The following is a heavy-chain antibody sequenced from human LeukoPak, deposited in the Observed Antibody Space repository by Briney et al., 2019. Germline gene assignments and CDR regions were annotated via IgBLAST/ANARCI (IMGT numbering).Heavy chain of an antibody. V-gene: IGHV3-30*02. Sequence: GGSLRLSCAASGFTFRGYGMHWVRQAPGKGLEWVAFIRYDGSNKYYADSVKGRFTISRDNSKNTLYLQMNSLRAEDTAVYYCARGVMLTYRGGAVFDYWGQGTLVTVSS. D-gene: IGHD3-16*01. CDR3: ARGVMLTYRGGAVFDY. J-gene: IGHJ4*02. CDR2: IRYDGSNK. CDR1: GFTFRGYG.